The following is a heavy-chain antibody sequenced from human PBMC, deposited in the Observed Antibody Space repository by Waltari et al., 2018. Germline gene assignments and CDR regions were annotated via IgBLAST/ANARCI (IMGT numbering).Heavy chain of an antibody. D-gene: IGHD3-3*02. CDR1: GFTLGNYG. CDR3: AREFSRICFHALDG. V-gene: IGHV3-33*05. J-gene: IGHJ6*02. Sequence: QVQVVESGGGVVQPGGSLSLSCAASGFTLGNYGMHWVRQAPGKGLEWVAVIQYDGSIKNYADSVKGRFTISRENSKHTLYLEMNSLRAEDTAVYYCAREFSRICFHALDGWGQGTAVTVSS. CDR2: IQYDGSIK.